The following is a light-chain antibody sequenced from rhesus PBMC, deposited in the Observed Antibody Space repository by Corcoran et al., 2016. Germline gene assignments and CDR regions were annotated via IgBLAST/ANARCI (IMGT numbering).Light chain of an antibody. Sequence: DIQMTQSPSSLSASVGDTVTITCRASQGISSYLNWFQQKPGKAPKLLIYAATTLQSGVPSRFSGSGSGTDFTLTISSLQPEDFATYSCQQYNSYPYSFGQGTKVEIK. V-gene: IGKV1-28*02. CDR2: AAT. CDR3: QQYNSYPYS. CDR1: QGISSY. J-gene: IGKJ2*01.